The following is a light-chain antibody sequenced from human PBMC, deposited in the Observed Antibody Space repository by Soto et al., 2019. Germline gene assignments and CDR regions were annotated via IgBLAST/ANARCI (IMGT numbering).Light chain of an antibody. Sequence: DLQMTQSPCSLSASVGDRVTISCRASQTISTYLHWYQHKPGRAPRLLISDVSTLQSGVPSRFSGGGSRTHFSFTISSLQPEDFATYYCHQYDSLPPTFGQGTRLEI. CDR1: QTISTY. CDR3: HQYDSLPPT. V-gene: IGKV1-33*01. J-gene: IGKJ5*01. CDR2: DVS.